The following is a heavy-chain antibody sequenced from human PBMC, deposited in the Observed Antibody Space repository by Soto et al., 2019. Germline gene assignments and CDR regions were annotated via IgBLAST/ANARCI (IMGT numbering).Heavy chain of an antibody. J-gene: IGHJ4*02. CDR1: GGSIRSGGYY. V-gene: IGHV4-31*03. CDR2: IYYSGST. Sequence: PSETLSLTCTVSGGSIRSGGYYWSWIRQHPGKGLEWIGYIYYSGSTYYNPSLKSRVTISVDTSKNQFSLKLSSVTAADTAVYYCARAGPTNYYGSGSYWVAYWGQGTLVTVSS. D-gene: IGHD3-10*01. CDR3: ARAGPTNYYGSGSYWVAY.